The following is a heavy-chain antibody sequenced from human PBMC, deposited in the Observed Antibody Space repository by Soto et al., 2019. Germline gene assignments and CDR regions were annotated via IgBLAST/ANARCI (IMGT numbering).Heavy chain of an antibody. D-gene: IGHD3-10*01. V-gene: IGHV3-48*04. CDR2: ISSGGSTT. CDR1: KFSFSGYW. J-gene: IGHJ6*03. Sequence: PGGSLRLSCAASKFSFSGYWMHWVRQAPGKGLEWVSYISSGGSTTYYADSVKGRFTISRDNAKNSLYLQMSSLRAEDTAVYYCARTMVRGVMTLQHYYYMDVWGKGTTVTVS. CDR3: ARTMVRGVMTLQHYYYMDV.